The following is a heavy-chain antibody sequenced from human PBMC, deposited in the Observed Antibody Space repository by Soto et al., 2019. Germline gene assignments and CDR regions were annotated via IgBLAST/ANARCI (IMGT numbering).Heavy chain of an antibody. D-gene: IGHD3-22*01. CDR2: IIPIFGTA. V-gene: IGHV1-69*01. J-gene: IGHJ5*02. CDR3: ARDNSGYDSSGYYLLS. CDR1: GGTFSSYA. Sequence: QVQLVQSGAEVKKPGSSVKVSCKASGGTFSSYAISWVRQAPGQGLEWMGGIIPIFGTANYAQKFQGRVTITADESTSTAYMGLSSLRSEDTAVYYCARDNSGYDSSGYYLLSWGQGTLVTVSS.